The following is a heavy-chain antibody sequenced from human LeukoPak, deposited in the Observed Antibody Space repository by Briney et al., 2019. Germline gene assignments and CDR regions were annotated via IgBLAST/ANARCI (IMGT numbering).Heavy chain of an antibody. CDR3: ARGKKVVGATMFY. CDR1: GYIFTSYG. J-gene: IGHJ4*02. D-gene: IGHD1-26*01. CDR2: ISAYNGNT. V-gene: IGHV1-18*01. Sequence: ASVKVSCKASGYIFTSYGISWVRQAPGQGLEWMGWISAYNGNTNYAQKLQGRVTMTRNTSISTAYMELSSLRSEDTAVYYCARGKKVVGATMFYWGQGTLVTVSS.